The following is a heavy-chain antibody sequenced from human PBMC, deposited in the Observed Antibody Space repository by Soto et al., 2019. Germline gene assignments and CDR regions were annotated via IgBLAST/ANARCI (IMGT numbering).Heavy chain of an antibody. CDR1: GYTFTGYF. CDR2: INPNSGGT. V-gene: IGHV1-2*02. CDR3: ARDYGDYDNWFDP. J-gene: IGHJ5*02. Sequence: ASVKVSCKASGYTFTGYFMHWVRQAPGQGLEWMGWINPNSGGTSYAQKFQGRVTMTRDTSISTAYMELTRLRSDDTAVYYCARDYGDYDNWFDPWGQGTLVTGSS. D-gene: IGHD4-17*01.